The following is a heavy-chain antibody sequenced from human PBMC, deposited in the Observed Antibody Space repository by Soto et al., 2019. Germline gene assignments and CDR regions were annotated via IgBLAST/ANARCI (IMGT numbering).Heavy chain of an antibody. J-gene: IGHJ5*02. CDR1: GGTFSSYA. V-gene: IGHV1-69*06. CDR2: IIPIFGTA. D-gene: IGHD3-3*01. Sequence: RASVKVSCKASGGTFSSYAISWVRQAPGQGLEWMGGIIPIFGTANYAQKFQGRVTITADKSTSTAYMELSSLRSEDTAVYYCACYYDFWSGYYDWFDPWGQGTLVTVSS. CDR3: ACYYDFWSGYYDWFDP.